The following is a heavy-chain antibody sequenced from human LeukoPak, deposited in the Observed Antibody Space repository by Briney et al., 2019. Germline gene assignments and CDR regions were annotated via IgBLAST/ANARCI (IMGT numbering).Heavy chain of an antibody. CDR1: GFTFSSYA. CDR2: ISGSGGST. CDR3: AKDGIFHVGSGTQGPY. D-gene: IGHD3-10*01. J-gene: IGHJ4*02. V-gene: IGHV3-23*01. Sequence: GGSLRLSCAASGFTFSSYAMSWVRQAPGKGLEWVSAISGSGGSTYYADSVKGRFTISRDNSKNTLYLQMNSLRAEDTAVYYCAKDGIFHVGSGTQGPYWGQGTLVTVSS.